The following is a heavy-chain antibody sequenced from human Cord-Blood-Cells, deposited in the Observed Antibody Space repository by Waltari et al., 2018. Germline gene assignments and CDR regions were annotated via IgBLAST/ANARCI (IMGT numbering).Heavy chain of an antibody. Sequence: EVQLVESGGGLIQPGGSLRLSCAASGFTVSSNYMSWVRQAPGKGLEWVSVIYSGGSTYYADSVKGRFTISRENSKNTLYLQMNSLRAEDTAVYYCASERRYYYDSSGYYYWGQGTLVTVSS. J-gene: IGHJ4*02. V-gene: IGHV3-53*01. CDR1: GFTVSSNY. CDR2: IYSGGST. CDR3: ASERRYYYDSSGYYY. D-gene: IGHD3-22*01.